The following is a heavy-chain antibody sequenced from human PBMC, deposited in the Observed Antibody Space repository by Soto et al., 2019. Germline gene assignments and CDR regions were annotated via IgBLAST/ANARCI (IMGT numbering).Heavy chain of an antibody. CDR1: VFTFSSYG. V-gene: IGHV3-33*01. J-gene: IGHJ6*02. Sequence: WWSLRLSCSASVFTFSSYGMHWFRQAPGKGLEWVAVIWYDGSNKYYADSVKGRFTISRDNSKNTLYLQMNSLRAEDTAVYYCARDRVVAALSHGGGMDVWGQGTTVTVSS. CDR3: ARDRVVAALSHGGGMDV. CDR2: IWYDGSNK. D-gene: IGHD2-15*01.